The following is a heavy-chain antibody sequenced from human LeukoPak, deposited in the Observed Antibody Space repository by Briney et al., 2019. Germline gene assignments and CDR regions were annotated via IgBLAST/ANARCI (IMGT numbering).Heavy chain of an antibody. D-gene: IGHD3-10*01. V-gene: IGHV1-18*01. J-gene: IGHJ4*02. CDR1: GGTFSSYA. CDR3: ARDLFYSVSGTYYNVGRVFNY. Sequence: ASVEVSCKASGGTFSSYAISWVRQAPGQGLEWMGWISPYNGNTNYASKLQGRITLTTDTSTSTAYMELRSLRSDDTAVYYCARDLFYSVSGTYYNVGRVFNYWGQGTLVTVSS. CDR2: ISPYNGNT.